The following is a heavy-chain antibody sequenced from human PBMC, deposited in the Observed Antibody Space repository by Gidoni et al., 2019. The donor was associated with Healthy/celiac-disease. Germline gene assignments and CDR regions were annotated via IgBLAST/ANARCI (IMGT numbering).Heavy chain of an antibody. J-gene: IGHJ4*02. D-gene: IGHD7-27*01. V-gene: IGHV4-34*01. CDR1: GGSFSGYY. CDR3: ALTGDDKFDY. Sequence: QVQLQQWGAGLLKPSETLSLTCAVYGGSFSGYYWSWIRQPPGQGLEWIGEIKHSGSTNYNPSLKSRVTISVDTSKNQFSLKLSSVTAADTAVYYCALTGDDKFDYWGQGTLVTVSS. CDR2: IKHSGST.